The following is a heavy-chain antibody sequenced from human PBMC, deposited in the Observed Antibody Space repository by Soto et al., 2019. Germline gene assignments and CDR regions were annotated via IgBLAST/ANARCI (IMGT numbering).Heavy chain of an antibody. V-gene: IGHV4-39*01. CDR1: GGSISSSSYY. D-gene: IGHD3-10*01. CDR2: IYYSGST. Sequence: ETLSLTCTVSGGSISSSSYYWGWIRQPPGKGLEWIGSIYYSGSTYYNPSLKSRVTISVDTSKNQFSLKLSSVTAADTAVYYCARISWVRGVIVRWFDPWGQGTLVTVSS. J-gene: IGHJ5*02. CDR3: ARISWVRGVIVRWFDP.